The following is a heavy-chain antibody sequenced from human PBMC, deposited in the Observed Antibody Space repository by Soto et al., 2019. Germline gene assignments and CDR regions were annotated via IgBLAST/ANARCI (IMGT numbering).Heavy chain of an antibody. J-gene: IGHJ4*02. Sequence: EVQLVESGGGLVKPGGSLRLSCAASGFTFSSYSMNWVRQAPGKGLQWVSSISSSSTYIYYADSVKGRFTISRDNAKNSLYLQMNSLSAEDTAVYYCARGTNYYDSSVYYGYWGQGTLVTVSS. CDR3: ARGTNYYDSSVYYGY. CDR2: ISSSSTYI. CDR1: GFTFSSYS. D-gene: IGHD3-22*01. V-gene: IGHV3-21*01.